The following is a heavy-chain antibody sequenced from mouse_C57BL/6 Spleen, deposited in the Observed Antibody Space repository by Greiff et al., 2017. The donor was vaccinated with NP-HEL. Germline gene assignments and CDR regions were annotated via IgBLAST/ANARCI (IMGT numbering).Heavy chain of an antibody. CDR1: GFNIKNTY. Sequence: EVQGVESVAELVRPGASVKLSCTASGFNIKNTYMHWVKQRPEQGLEWIGRIDPANGNTKYAPKFQGNATITADTSTNTAYLQLSSLASEDTAIYYCATIYDGYSCAMDYWGQGTSVTVSS. CDR3: ATIYDGYSCAMDY. V-gene: IGHV14-3*01. CDR2: IDPANGNT. J-gene: IGHJ4*01. D-gene: IGHD2-3*01.